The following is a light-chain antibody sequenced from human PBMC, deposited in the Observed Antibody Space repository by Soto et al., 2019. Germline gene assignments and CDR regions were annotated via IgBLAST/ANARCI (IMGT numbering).Light chain of an antibody. CDR2: GAS. CDR3: QQYGSSPLIT. CDR1: QSVSSSY. V-gene: IGKV3-20*01. J-gene: IGKJ5*01. Sequence: EIVLTQSPSTLSLSPGEGDTLSCRASQSVSSSYLAWYQQKPGQAPRLLIYGASSRATGIPDRFSGSGSGTDFTLTISRLEPEDFAVYYCQQYGSSPLITFGQGTRLEIK.